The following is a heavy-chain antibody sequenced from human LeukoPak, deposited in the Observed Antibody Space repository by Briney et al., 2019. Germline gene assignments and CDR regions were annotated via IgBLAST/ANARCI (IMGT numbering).Heavy chain of an antibody. CDR3: ARKRAVAGNFDY. V-gene: IGHV4-61*02. Sequence: SQTLSLTCTVSGGSISSGSYYWSWVRQPAGKVLEWIGRICTSGSTNYNPSLKSRVTISVDTSKNQFSLKLSSVTAADTAVYYCARKRAVAGNFDYWGQGTLVAVSS. J-gene: IGHJ4*02. D-gene: IGHD6-19*01. CDR1: GGSISSGSYY. CDR2: ICTSGST.